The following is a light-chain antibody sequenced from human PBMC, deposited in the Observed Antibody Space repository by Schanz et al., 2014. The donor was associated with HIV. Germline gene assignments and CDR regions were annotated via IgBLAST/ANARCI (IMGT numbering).Light chain of an antibody. CDR3: SSYEGSNNWV. Sequence: QSVLTQPPSASGSPGQSVTISCTGTSSDVGGYHHASWDQQHPGKAPKLMIYEVSKRPSGVPDRFSGSKSGNTASLTVSGLQAEDEADYYCSSYEGSNNWVFGTGTKLTVL. V-gene: IGLV2-8*01. CDR1: SSDVGGYHH. CDR2: EVS. J-gene: IGLJ1*01.